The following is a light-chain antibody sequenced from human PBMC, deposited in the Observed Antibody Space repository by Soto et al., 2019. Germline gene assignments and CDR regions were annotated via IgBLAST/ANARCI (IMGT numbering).Light chain of an antibody. CDR1: SSDVGSYNR. V-gene: IGLV2-18*02. J-gene: IGLJ2*01. CDR2: EVN. CDR3: SSSTGSDTFVV. Sequence: QSALTQPPSVSGSPGQSVTISCTGTSSDVGSYNRVSWYQQPPGTPPKLMIYEVNNRPSGVPDRFSGSKSGNTASLTISGLLPEDEADYYCSSSTGSDTFVVFGGWTKLTVL.